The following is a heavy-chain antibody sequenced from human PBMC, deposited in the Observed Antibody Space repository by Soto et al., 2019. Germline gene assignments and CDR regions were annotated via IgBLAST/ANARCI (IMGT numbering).Heavy chain of an antibody. J-gene: IGHJ4*02. D-gene: IGHD2-8*01. V-gene: IGHV3-30-3*01. CDR3: ARDRDCTNGVCYTLDY. CDR2: ISYDGSNK. CDR1: GFTFSSYA. Sequence: VQLVESGGGVVQPGRSLRLSCAASGFTFSSYAMHWVRQAPGKGLEWVAVISYDGSNKYYADSVKGRFTISRDNSKNTLYLQMNSLRAEDTAVYYCARDRDCTNGVCYTLDYWGQGTLVTVSS.